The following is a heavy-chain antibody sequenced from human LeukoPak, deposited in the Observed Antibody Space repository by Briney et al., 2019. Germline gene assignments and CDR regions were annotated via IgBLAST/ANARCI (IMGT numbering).Heavy chain of an antibody. CDR1: GFTFSSYS. J-gene: IGHJ4*02. CDR3: ARDTDGPPDFDY. Sequence: GGSLRLSCAASGFTFSSYSMNWVRQAPGKGLEWVSSISSSSSYIYYADSVKGRLTISRDNAKNSLYLQMNSLRAEDTAVYYCARDTDGPPDFDYWGQGTLVTVSS. CDR2: ISSSSSYI. V-gene: IGHV3-21*01. D-gene: IGHD1-14*01.